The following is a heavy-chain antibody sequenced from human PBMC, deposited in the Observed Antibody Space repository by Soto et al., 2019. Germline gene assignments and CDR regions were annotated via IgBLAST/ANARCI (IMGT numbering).Heavy chain of an antibody. CDR3: TVGVAD. Sequence: PGGSLRLSCAASGFNFSAYGMHWVRQAPGTGLELVALLSFDASKKYYADSVKGRFTISRDTSRNTLYLQMISLRVEDTAVYYCTVGVADWGEGARVTVAS. V-gene: IGHV3-30*03. CDR2: LSFDASKK. D-gene: IGHD1-26*01. J-gene: IGHJ4*02. CDR1: GFNFSAYG.